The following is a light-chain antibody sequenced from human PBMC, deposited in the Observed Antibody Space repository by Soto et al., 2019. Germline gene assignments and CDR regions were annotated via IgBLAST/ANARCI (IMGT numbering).Light chain of an antibody. CDR1: QSSSSW. CDR2: DAS. Sequence: ISLSLASLSATVGDSVTITCLVSQSSSSWLAWYQQKPGKAPKLLLYDASSWESGVPSRCGGGGGGTEVTPTIISMEQDEYVRVYCHQYINHTWTFGQVTKADVK. V-gene: IGKV1-5*01. CDR3: HQYINHTWT. J-gene: IGKJ1*01.